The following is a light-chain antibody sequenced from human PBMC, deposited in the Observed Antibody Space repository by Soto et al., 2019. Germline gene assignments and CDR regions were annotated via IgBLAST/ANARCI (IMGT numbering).Light chain of an antibody. CDR3: QTYDKTPWT. CDR1: RGIYTH. CDR2: GAS. J-gene: IGKJ1*01. Sequence: DIQMAQSPSSLSASVGDRVTITCRASRGIYTHLAWYQQKPGNAPKLLIYGASTLQWGVPSRFSASGSGTDFFLTISGLQSEDVGTYFCQTYDKTPWTFGPGTRV. V-gene: IGKV1-27*01.